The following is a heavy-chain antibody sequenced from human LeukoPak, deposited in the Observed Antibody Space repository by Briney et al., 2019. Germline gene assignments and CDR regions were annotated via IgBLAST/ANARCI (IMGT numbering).Heavy chain of an antibody. CDR1: GGSISSSSYY. Sequence: SETLSLTCTVSGGSISSSSYYWGWIRQPPGKGLEWIGIIYYSGSTYYNPSLKSRVTISVDTSKNQFSLKLRFVTAADTAVYYCARVAAATNFDNWGQGTLVTVSS. J-gene: IGHJ4*02. D-gene: IGHD2-15*01. CDR2: IYYSGST. CDR3: ARVAAATNFDN. V-gene: IGHV4-39*01.